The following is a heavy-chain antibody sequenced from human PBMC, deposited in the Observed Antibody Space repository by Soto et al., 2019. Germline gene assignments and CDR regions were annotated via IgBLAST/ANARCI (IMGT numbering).Heavy chain of an antibody. D-gene: IGHD3-16*01. CDR3: ARDFRKMATVFGGYFDL. CDR2: IYSGGST. Sequence: EVQLVESGGGLIQPGGSLRLSCAASGFTVSSNYMSWVRQAPGKGLEWVSVIYSGGSTYYADSVKGRFTISRDNSKNTLYLQMNSLRAEDTAVYYCARDFRKMATVFGGYFDLWGRGPWSLSPQ. J-gene: IGHJ2*01. CDR1: GFTVSSNY. V-gene: IGHV3-53*01.